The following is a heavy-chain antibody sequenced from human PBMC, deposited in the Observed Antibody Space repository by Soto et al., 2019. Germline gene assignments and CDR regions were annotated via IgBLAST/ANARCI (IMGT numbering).Heavy chain of an antibody. D-gene: IGHD3-16*02. CDR2: ISDSGDRT. J-gene: IGHJ3*01. Sequence: EVQLMESEGGLVQPGGSLRLSCASSGFTLSMSAVNWVRQAPGKGLEWVSYISDSGDRTYYADSVKGRFTISRDRSKNTVSLQMDSLRSEYTAVYYCAKDRGIIVKAGDAFDVWGQGTKVTVSS. CDR3: AKDRGIIVKAGDAFDV. V-gene: IGHV3-23*01. CDR1: GFTLSMSA.